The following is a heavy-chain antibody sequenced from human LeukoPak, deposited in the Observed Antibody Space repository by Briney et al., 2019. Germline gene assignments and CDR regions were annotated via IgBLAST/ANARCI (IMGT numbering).Heavy chain of an antibody. D-gene: IGHD3-22*01. V-gene: IGHV1-18*01. CDR1: GYTFTSYG. Sequence: GASVKVSCKASGYTFTSYGISWVRQAPGQGLEWMGWISSYNGNTNYAQKLQGRVTLTTDTSTSTAYMELRSLRSDDTAVYYCARYYYDSSGYYPETYYYYMDVWGKGTTVTVSS. J-gene: IGHJ6*03. CDR3: ARYYYDSSGYYPETYYYYMDV. CDR2: ISSYNGNT.